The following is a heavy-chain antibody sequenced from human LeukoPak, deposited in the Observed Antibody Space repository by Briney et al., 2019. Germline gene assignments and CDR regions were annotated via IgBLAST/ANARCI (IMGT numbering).Heavy chain of an antibody. CDR1: GFTFSNYD. D-gene: IGHD3-22*01. CDR2: IGTAGDT. J-gene: IGHJ4*02. Sequence: GGSLRLSCAASGFTFSNYDMHWVRQATGKGLEWVSAIGTAGDTYYPGSVRGRFTMSRENAKNSLYLQMNSLTAGDTAVFYCARYISTIVVAPGYWGQGTLVTVSP. V-gene: IGHV3-13*04. CDR3: ARYISTIVVAPGY.